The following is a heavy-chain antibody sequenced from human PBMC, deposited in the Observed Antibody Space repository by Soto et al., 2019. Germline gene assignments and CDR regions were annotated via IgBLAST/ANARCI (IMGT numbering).Heavy chain of an antibody. Sequence: EVQLVESGGGLVKPGGSLRLSCAASGFTFSNAWMNWVRQAPGKGLEWVGRIKSKTDGGTTDYAAPVKGRFTISRDDSTNALYLQMSSLKTEDTAVYYCTARAQNLPPPSNYDYWGQGTLVTVSS. D-gene: IGHD4-4*01. CDR2: IKSKTDGGTT. CDR1: GFTFSNAW. V-gene: IGHV3-15*07. CDR3: TARAQNLPPPSNYDY. J-gene: IGHJ4*02.